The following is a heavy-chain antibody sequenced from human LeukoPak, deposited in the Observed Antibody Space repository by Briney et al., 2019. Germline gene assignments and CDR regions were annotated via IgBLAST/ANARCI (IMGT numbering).Heavy chain of an antibody. CDR1: GYTFTGYY. CDR3: ARAGVRGSYPKYYFDY. V-gene: IGHV1-2*02. Sequence: EASVKVSCKASGYTFTGYYMHWVRQAPGQGLEWMGWINPNSGGTNYAQKFQGRVTMTRDTSISTAYMELSRLRSDDTAVYYCARAGVRGSYPKYYFDYWGQGTLVTVSS. J-gene: IGHJ4*02. D-gene: IGHD1-26*01. CDR2: INPNSGGT.